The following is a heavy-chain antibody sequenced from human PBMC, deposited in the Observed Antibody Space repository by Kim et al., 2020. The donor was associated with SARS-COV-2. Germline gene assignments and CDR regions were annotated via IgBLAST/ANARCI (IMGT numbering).Heavy chain of an antibody. D-gene: IGHD6-19*01. CDR1: GYTFTSYA. CDR2: INAGTGNT. J-gene: IGHJ4*02. V-gene: IGHV1-3*01. Sequence: ASVKVSCKASGYTFTSYAMHWVRQAPGQRLEWMGWINAGTGNTKYSQKFQGRVTITRDTSARTAYMDLSSLRSEDTAVYYCARKAVAGPFDYWGQGTRVT. CDR3: ARKAVAGPFDY.